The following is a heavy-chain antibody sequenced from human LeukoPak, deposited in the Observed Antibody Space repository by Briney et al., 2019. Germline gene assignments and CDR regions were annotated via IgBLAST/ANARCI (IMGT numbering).Heavy chain of an antibody. J-gene: IGHJ6*02. Sequence: SETLSLTCTVSGVSISSGDYYWSWIRQPPGKGLEWIGYIYYSGSTYYNPSLKSRVTISVDTSKNQFSLKLSSVTAADTAVYYCARDRTGTTAYYYGMDVWGQGTTVTVSS. CDR2: IYYSGST. CDR3: ARDRTGTTAYYYGMDV. D-gene: IGHD1-1*01. V-gene: IGHV4-30-4*01. CDR1: GVSISSGDYY.